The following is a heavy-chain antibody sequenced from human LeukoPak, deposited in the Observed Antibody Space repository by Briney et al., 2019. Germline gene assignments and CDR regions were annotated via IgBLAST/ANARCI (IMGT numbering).Heavy chain of an antibody. CDR1: GYTFTGYY. Sequence: GASVKVSCKASGYTFTGYYMHWVRQAPGQGLEWMGWINPNSGGTNYAQKFQGRVTMTRDTSISTAYMELSRLRSDDTAVYYCVRPLRPSGLLRYFDWLWGFDYWGQGTLVTVSS. CDR3: VRPLRPSGLLRYFDWLWGFDY. D-gene: IGHD3-9*01. CDR2: INPNSGGT. J-gene: IGHJ4*02. V-gene: IGHV1-2*02.